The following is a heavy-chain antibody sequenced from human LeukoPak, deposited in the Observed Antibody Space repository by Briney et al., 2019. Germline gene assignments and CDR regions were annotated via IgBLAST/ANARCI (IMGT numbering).Heavy chain of an antibody. CDR3: AHRLYDFWSGYYVFDY. CDR1: GFSLRTSGVG. J-gene: IGHJ4*02. Sequence: SGPTLVNPTQTLTLTCTFSGFSLRTSGVGVGWIRQPPGKALEWLALIYWNDDKRYSPSLKSRLTITKDTSKNQVVLTMTNMDPVDTATYYCAHRLYDFWSGYYVFDYWGQGTLVTVSS. D-gene: IGHD3-3*01. V-gene: IGHV2-5*01. CDR2: IYWNDDK.